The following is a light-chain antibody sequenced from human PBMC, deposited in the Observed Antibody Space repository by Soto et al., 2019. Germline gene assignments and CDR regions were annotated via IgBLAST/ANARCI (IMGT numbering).Light chain of an antibody. CDR3: SSYTSSTAYV. J-gene: IGLJ1*01. V-gene: IGLV2-14*01. CDR1: SSDVGGYNY. CDR2: EVS. Sequence: QSVLTQPASVSGSPGQSITISCTGTSSDVGGYNYVSWYQLHPGKAPKLMVYEVSYRPSGVSNRFSGSKSGNTASLTISGLLAEDEADYYCSSYTSSTAYVFGTGTKVTVL.